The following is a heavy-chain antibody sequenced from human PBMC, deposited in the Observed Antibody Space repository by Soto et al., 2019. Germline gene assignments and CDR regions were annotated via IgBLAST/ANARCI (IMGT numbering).Heavy chain of an antibody. CDR3: ARYYDYWSGSNWFDP. CDR1: GGSISSSNW. D-gene: IGHD3-3*01. J-gene: IGHJ5*02. Sequence: SETLSLTCAVSGGSISSSNWWSWVRQPPGKGLEWIGEIYHSGSTNYNPSLKSRVTISVDTSKNQFSLKLSSVTAADTAVYYCARYYDYWSGSNWFDPWGQGTLVTVSS. V-gene: IGHV4-4*02. CDR2: IYHSGST.